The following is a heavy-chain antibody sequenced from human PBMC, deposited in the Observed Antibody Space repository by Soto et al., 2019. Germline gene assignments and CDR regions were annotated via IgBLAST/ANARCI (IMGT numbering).Heavy chain of an antibody. CDR1: GFTFSSYA. CDR2: ISYDGSNK. J-gene: IGHJ4*02. CDR3: ARGRYSSGHGIDY. D-gene: IGHD6-19*01. V-gene: IGHV3-30-3*01. Sequence: PGGSLRLSCAASGFTFSSYAMHWVRQAPGKGLEWVAVISYDGSNKYYADSVKGRFTISRDNSKNTLYLQMNSLRAEDTAVYYCARGRYSSGHGIDYWGQGTLVTVSS.